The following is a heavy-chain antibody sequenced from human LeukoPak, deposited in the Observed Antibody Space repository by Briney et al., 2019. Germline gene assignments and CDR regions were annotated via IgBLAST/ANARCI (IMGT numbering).Heavy chain of an antibody. CDR1: GYTFTSYD. J-gene: IGHJ3*02. Sequence: GASVKVSCKASGYTFTSYDINWVRQATGQGLEWMGWMNPNSGGTNYAQKFQGRVTMTRDTSISTAYMELSRLRSDDTAVYYCARDLILLWFGGVGHDAFDIWGQGTMVTVSS. CDR3: ARDLILLWFGGVGHDAFDI. V-gene: IGHV1-2*02. D-gene: IGHD3-10*01. CDR2: MNPNSGGT.